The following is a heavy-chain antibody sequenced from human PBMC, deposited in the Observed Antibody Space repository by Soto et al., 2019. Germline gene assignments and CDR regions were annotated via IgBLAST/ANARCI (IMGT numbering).Heavy chain of an antibody. J-gene: IGHJ5*02. Sequence: HLVQSGPEVKQPGASVTVSCKTSGDTFTNFGLSWVRQAPGQGLEWMGWIATYNSNKNYAQKFQGRLTLTTDTSTSTAYRGLKSLGYDDTAVYYCARVLRGVVNWFDPWGQGTLVTVSS. CDR1: GDTFTNFG. V-gene: IGHV1-18*01. D-gene: IGHD3-10*01. CDR2: IATYNSNK. CDR3: ARVLRGVVNWFDP.